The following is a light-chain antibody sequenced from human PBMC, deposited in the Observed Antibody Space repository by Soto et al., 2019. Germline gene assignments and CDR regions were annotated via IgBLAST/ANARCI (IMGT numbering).Light chain of an antibody. CDR1: SSDVGNYNY. CDR3: SSFAVTNNDV. V-gene: IGLV2-8*01. Sequence: QSALTQPPSASGSPGQSVTISCIGTSSDVGNYNYVSWYQHHPGKAPKLMIFEVNKRPSGVPARFSGSKSGNTASLTISGLQAEDEADYYCSSFAVTNNDVFGSGTKVTVL. CDR2: EVN. J-gene: IGLJ1*01.